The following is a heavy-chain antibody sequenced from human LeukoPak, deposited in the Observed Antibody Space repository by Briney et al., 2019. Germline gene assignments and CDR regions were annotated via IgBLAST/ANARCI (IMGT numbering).Heavy chain of an antibody. Sequence: SETLSLTCTVSGGSISSSTYYWGWIRQPPGKGLEWIGSIYYGGSTYYNPSLKSRVTISVDRSKNQFSLKLSSVTAADTAVYYCARGMIQLHRDWGQGTLVTVSP. CDR3: ARGMIQLHRD. J-gene: IGHJ4*02. V-gene: IGHV4-39*07. D-gene: IGHD2-2*01. CDR1: GGSISSSTYY. CDR2: IYYGGST.